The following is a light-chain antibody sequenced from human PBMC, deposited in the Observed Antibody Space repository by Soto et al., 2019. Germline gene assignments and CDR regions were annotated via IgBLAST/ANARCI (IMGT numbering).Light chain of an antibody. CDR3: NSYTSSNTYV. Sequence: QSVLTQPASVSGSPGQSITISCTGSSSDVGGYNYVSWYQQHPGKAPKLMIYDVSNRPSGISDRFSGSKSGNTASLTISGLQAEDEADYYCNSYTSSNTYVFGTGTKVTDL. V-gene: IGLV2-14*01. J-gene: IGLJ1*01. CDR1: SSDVGGYNY. CDR2: DVS.